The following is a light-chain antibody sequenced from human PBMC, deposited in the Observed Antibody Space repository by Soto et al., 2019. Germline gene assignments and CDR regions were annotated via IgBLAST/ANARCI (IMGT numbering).Light chain of an antibody. CDR1: QSIRNY. V-gene: IGKV1-39*01. J-gene: IGKJ1*01. CDR3: QQSYNTPRT. CDR2: AAS. Sequence: DIQMTQSPSSLSASVGDRVTITCRASQSIRNYLNWYQQKPGEAPKLLIYAASSLETGVPSRFSGSGSGTDFTLTISSLQPEDFATYYCQQSYNTPRTFGQGTKVDIK.